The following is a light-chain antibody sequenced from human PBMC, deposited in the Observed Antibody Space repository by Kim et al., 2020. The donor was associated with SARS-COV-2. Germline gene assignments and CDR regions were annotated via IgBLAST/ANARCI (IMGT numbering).Light chain of an antibody. J-gene: IGLJ2*01. V-gene: IGLV6-57*03. Sequence: GKTVTMPCARVSGGVARYYVQWYRQRPGSAPITLIYDTTQRPSGVPDRFSGSIDSSSNSASLTISGLKPEDEGDYYCQSYDDITVVFGGGTQLTVL. CDR1: SGGVARYY. CDR2: DTT. CDR3: QSYDDITVV.